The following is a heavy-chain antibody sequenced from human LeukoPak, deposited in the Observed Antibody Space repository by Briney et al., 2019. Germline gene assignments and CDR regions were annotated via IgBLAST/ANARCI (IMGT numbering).Heavy chain of an antibody. J-gene: IGHJ4*02. CDR3: AKSSGYDSPTDY. CDR1: GGSISSGGNY. V-gene: IGHV4-31*03. CDR2: ISYNGGT. Sequence: SGTLSLTCTVSGGSISSGGNYWNWIRQHPGKGLEWIGYISYNGGTYYNPSLKSRLTISVDTSRNQFSLNLNSVTAADSAVYYCAKSSGYDSPTDYWGQGTLVTVSS. D-gene: IGHD5-12*01.